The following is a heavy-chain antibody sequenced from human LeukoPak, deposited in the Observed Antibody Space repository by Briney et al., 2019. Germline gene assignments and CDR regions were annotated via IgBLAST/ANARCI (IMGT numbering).Heavy chain of an antibody. J-gene: IGHJ4*02. CDR2: INHSGST. CDR1: GGSFSGYY. CDR3: ARGLSPRINMVRGVRPPFRGVLDY. Sequence: PSETLSLTCAVYGGSFSGYYWSWIRQPPGKGLEWIGEINHSGSTNYNPSLKSRVTISVDTSKNQFSLKLSSVTAAATAVYYCARGLSPRINMVRGVRPPFRGVLDYWGQGTLVTVSS. V-gene: IGHV4-34*01. D-gene: IGHD3-10*01.